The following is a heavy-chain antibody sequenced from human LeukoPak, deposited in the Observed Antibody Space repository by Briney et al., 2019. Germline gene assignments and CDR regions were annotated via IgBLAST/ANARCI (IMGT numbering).Heavy chain of an antibody. V-gene: IGHV3-9*01. CDR3: ARGVVAPAGNGAFDI. CDR2: ISWNSGSI. Sequence: GGSLRLSCAASGFTFDDYAMHWVRQAPGKGLEWVSGISWNSGSIGYADSVKGRFTISRDNSKNTLYLQMNSLRAEDTAVYYCARGVVAPAGNGAFDIWGQGTMVTVSS. J-gene: IGHJ3*02. CDR1: GFTFDDYA. D-gene: IGHD6-13*01.